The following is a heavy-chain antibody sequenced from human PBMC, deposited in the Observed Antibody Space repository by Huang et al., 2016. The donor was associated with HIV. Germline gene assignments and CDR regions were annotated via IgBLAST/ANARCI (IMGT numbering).Heavy chain of an antibody. Sequence: QVQLQESGPGLVKPSETLSLTCTVSGGSISTHYWSWIRQPPGKGLEWIGSIDYSGSTNYSPSLKGRGTRLLDTSKNQFSLRVNSVTAADTAMYYCARDHHDFWRGYRRMYFFDHWGQGTLVTVSS. CDR1: GGSISTHY. CDR3: ARDHHDFWRGYRRMYFFDH. J-gene: IGHJ4*02. V-gene: IGHV4-59*11. D-gene: IGHD3-3*01. CDR2: IDYSGST.